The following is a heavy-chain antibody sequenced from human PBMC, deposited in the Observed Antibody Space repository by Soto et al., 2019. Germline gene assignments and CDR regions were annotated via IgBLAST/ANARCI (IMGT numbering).Heavy chain of an antibody. CDR1: GGSISSGDYY. CDR3: ARDHDYYDSSGYYQGAFDI. Sequence: QVQLQESGPGLVKPSQTLSLTCTVSGGSISSGDYYWSWIRQPPGKGLEWIGYIYYSGSTYYNPSLESGVTISVDTSKTQFSLKLSSVTAADTAVYYCARDHDYYDSSGYYQGAFDIWGQGTMVTVSS. D-gene: IGHD3-22*01. V-gene: IGHV4-30-4*01. CDR2: IYYSGST. J-gene: IGHJ3*02.